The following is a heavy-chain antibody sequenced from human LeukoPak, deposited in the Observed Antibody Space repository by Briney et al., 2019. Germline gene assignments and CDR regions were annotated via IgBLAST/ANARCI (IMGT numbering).Heavy chain of an antibody. Sequence: PGGALRLSCVASGFTFSSYSMNWVRQAPGKGREWVSYISSSSSTIYYADSVKGRFTISRDNAKNSLYLQMNSLRAEDTAVYYCARDLPGYCSSTSCYTVYWGQGTLVTVSS. J-gene: IGHJ4*02. D-gene: IGHD2-2*02. CDR3: ARDLPGYCSSTSCYTVY. CDR2: ISSSSSTI. V-gene: IGHV3-48*01. CDR1: GFTFSSYS.